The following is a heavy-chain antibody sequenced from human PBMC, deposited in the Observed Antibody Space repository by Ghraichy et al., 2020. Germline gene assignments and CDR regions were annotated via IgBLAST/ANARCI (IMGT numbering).Heavy chain of an antibody. CDR2: IYYSGST. V-gene: IGHV4-31*03. J-gene: IGHJ6*02. Sequence: LSLTCTVSGGSISSGGYYWSWIRQHPGKGLEWIGYIYYSGSTYYNPSLKSRVTISVDTSKNQFSLKLSSVTAADTAVYYCARARGAVAGTFYYGMDVWGQGTTVTVSS. CDR1: GGSISSGGYY. D-gene: IGHD6-19*01. CDR3: ARARGAVAGTFYYGMDV.